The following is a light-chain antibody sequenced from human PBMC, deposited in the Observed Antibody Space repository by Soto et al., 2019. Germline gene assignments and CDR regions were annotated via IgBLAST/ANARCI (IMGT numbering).Light chain of an antibody. CDR3: QSYDSSLSPYV. CDR1: SSNIGAGYD. CDR2: GNI. V-gene: IGLV1-40*01. Sequence: QAVVTQPPSVSGAPGQRVTISCTGSSSNIGAGYDVHWYQQLPGTAPKLLIYGNINRPSGVPDRFSGSKSGTSASLAITGLQAEDEADYYCQSYDSSLSPYVFGTGTKLTVL. J-gene: IGLJ1*01.